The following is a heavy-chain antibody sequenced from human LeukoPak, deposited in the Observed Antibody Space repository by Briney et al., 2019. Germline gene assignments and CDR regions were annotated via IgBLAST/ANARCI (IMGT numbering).Heavy chain of an antibody. D-gene: IGHD3-9*01. Sequence: ASVKVSCKASGGTFSSYAISWVRQAPGQGLEWMGGIIPIFGTANYAQKFQGRVTITAGESTSTAYMELSSLRSEDTAVYYCASKILTGYYMPHGWFDPWGQGTLVTVSS. CDR3: ASKILTGYYMPHGWFDP. CDR1: GGTFSSYA. CDR2: IIPIFGTA. V-gene: IGHV1-69*13. J-gene: IGHJ5*02.